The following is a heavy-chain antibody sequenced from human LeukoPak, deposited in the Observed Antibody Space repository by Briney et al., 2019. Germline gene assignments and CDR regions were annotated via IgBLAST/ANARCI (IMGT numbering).Heavy chain of an antibody. CDR2: IYTSGST. V-gene: IGHV4-4*07. CDR3: ARDPRHIGWYGMDV. J-gene: IGHJ6*02. D-gene: IGHD6-19*01. CDR1: GGSISSYY. Sequence: SETLSLTCTVSGGSISSYYWSWIRQPARKGLEWIGRIYTSGSTNYNPSLKSRVTMSVDTSKNQFSLKLSSVTAADTAVYYCARDPRHIGWYGMDVWGQGTTVTVSS.